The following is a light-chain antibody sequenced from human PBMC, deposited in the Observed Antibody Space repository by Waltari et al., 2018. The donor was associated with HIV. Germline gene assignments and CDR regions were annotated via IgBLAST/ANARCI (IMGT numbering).Light chain of an antibody. CDR2: TNN. Sequence: QSVLTQPPSTSGPPGQSVTSSCSGSTSNIGSNAVTWYQQLPGTAPKLVIYTNNQRMPGVPDRFTGSKSGTSASLAISGLQSEDEAHYYCAVWDDSLNGNVIFGGGTKLTVL. CDR3: AVWDDSLNGNVI. CDR1: TSNIGSNA. V-gene: IGLV1-44*01. J-gene: IGLJ2*01.